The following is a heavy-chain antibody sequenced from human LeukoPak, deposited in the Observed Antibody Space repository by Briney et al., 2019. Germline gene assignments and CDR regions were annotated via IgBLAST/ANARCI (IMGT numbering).Heavy chain of an antibody. V-gene: IGHV3-23*01. J-gene: IGHJ4*02. CDR2: ITNSGGST. CDR3: ARGKSYCSSACVGDY. CDR1: GFPFAGYT. D-gene: IGHD2-2*01. Sequence: PGGSLRLSCAASGFPFAGYTMSWVRQAAGKGLEWVSGITNSGGSTYYADSGTGRFTISRRNAKNTPYLQMNSLRTEDTAVYYCARGKSYCSSACVGDYWGQGTLVTVSS.